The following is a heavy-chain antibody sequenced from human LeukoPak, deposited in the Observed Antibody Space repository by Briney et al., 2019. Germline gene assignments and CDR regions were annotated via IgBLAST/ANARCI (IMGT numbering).Heavy chain of an antibody. CDR1: GGSISSYY. CDR3: ARHYYDSSGYPNYFHY. CDR2: IYYSGST. V-gene: IGHV4-59*08. J-gene: IGHJ4*02. D-gene: IGHD3-22*01. Sequence: SETLSLTCTVSGGSISSYYWSWIRQPPGKGLEWIGYIYYSGSTNYNPSLKSRVTISVDTSKNQFSLKLSSVTAADPAVYYCARHYYDSSGYPNYFHYWGQGTLVSVSS.